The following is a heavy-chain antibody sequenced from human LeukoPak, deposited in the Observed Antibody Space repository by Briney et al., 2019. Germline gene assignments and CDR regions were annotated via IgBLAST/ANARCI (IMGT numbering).Heavy chain of an antibody. J-gene: IGHJ4*02. D-gene: IGHD6-19*01. V-gene: IGHV4-59*01. CDR3: PGGYSSEWYFNC. Sequence: SETLSLTCTVSGASITTYYWSWIRQPPGEGLEWIGYADYSGSTNYNPSLKSRVTMSLDTSNNQFSLKLGSVTAADTAVYYCPGGYSSEWYFNCWGQGTLVTVSP. CDR1: GASITTYY. CDR2: ADYSGST.